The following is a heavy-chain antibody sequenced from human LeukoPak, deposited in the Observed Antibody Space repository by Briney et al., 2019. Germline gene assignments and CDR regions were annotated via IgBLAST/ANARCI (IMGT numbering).Heavy chain of an antibody. CDR3: ARVFSTNYYDNRGWFDP. D-gene: IGHD3-22*01. J-gene: IGHJ5*02. CDR1: GGSISSSSYY. V-gene: IGHV4-39*07. Sequence: SETLSLTCTVSGGSISSSSYYWGWIRQPPGKGLEWIGSIYYSGSTYYNPSLKSRVTISVDTSKNQFSLKLSSVTAADTAVYYCARVFSTNYYDNRGWFDPWGQGTLVTVSS. CDR2: IYYSGST.